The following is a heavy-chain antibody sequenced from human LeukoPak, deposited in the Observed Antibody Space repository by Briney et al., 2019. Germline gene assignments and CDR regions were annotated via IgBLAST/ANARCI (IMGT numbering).Heavy chain of an antibody. CDR2: INAGNGNT. CDR3: ARVWRYDSSGYYYDY. D-gene: IGHD3-22*01. Sequence: ASVKVSCKASGYTFTSYAMHWVRQAPGQRLEWMGWINAGNGNTKYSQKFQGRVTITADESTSTAYMELSSLRSEDTAVYYCARVWRYDSSGYYYDYWGQGTLVTVSS. J-gene: IGHJ4*02. CDR1: GYTFTSYA. V-gene: IGHV1-3*01.